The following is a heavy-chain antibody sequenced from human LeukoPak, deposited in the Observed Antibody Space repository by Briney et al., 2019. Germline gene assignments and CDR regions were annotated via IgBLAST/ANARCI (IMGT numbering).Heavy chain of an antibody. J-gene: IGHJ4*02. CDR2: ISGSGGSA. V-gene: IGHV3-23*01. CDR3: AKRPYGSGTVCYHIDY. Sequence: AGGSLRLSCAACGFTSSSYAMSWVRQAPGKGMEWVSTISGSGGSAYYADSVKGRFTISRDNSKNTVYLQLNSLRAEDTALSYCAKRPYGSGTVCYHIDYWGQGTLVTVSS. CDR1: GFTSSSYA. D-gene: IGHD2-15*01.